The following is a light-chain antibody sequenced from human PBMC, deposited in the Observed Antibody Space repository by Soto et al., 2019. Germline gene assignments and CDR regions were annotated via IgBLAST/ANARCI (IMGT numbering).Light chain of an antibody. CDR2: AAS. CDR1: QGIRNE. J-gene: IGKJ1*01. CDR3: LQDYNYPWT. V-gene: IGKV1-6*01. Sequence: AIQLTQSPSSLSASVGDRVTITCRASQGIRNELGWYQQKPGKAPKLLIYAASSLHSGVPSRFSGSGSGTDFTLTISSLQPEDFATYYCLQDYNYPWTFGQGTKVEIK.